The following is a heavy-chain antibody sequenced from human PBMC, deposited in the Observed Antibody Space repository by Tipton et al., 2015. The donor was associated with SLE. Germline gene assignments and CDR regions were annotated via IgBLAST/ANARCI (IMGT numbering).Heavy chain of an antibody. J-gene: IGHJ4*02. Sequence: LVQPSGTLSLTCTVSGGSITSRYWNWVRQPPGKGLEWIGYIYYSGTTSYNSSLKSRVTISVDSAKNQFSLKVSSVTAADTAVYFCARGDFWSGLDYWGQGALVTVSS. CDR1: GGSITSRY. CDR2: IYYSGTT. D-gene: IGHD3-3*01. V-gene: IGHV4-59*11. CDR3: ARGDFWSGLDY.